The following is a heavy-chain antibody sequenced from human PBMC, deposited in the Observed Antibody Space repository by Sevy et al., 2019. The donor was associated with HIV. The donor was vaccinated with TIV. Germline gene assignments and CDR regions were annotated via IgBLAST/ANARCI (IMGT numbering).Heavy chain of an antibody. CDR3: TRVEGAADWGMDV. V-gene: IGHV3-49*04. CDR2: IRGKPYGGTT. D-gene: IGHD1-26*01. Sequence: GGSLRLSCTASGFTFGGYTMSWVRQAPGKGLEWVAFIRGKPYGGTTEYAAYVKGRFTISRDDSKSIAYLQMNSLNTEETAVYYCTRVEGAADWGMDVWGQGTTVTVSS. J-gene: IGHJ6*02. CDR1: GFTFGGYT.